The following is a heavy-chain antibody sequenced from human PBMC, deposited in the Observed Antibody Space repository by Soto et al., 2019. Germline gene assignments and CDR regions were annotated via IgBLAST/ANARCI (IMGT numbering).Heavy chain of an antibody. CDR3: AREGSSWYDSTFDY. Sequence: VQLVESGGGVVQPGRSLRLSCAASGFNFSSYGMHWVRQAPGKGLEWVAVIWYDGSKKYYADSVKGRFTISRDNSKKTLYLQMNSLRAEDTAVYYCAREGSSWYDSTFDYWGQGTLVTVSS. D-gene: IGHD6-13*01. J-gene: IGHJ4*02. CDR2: IWYDGSKK. V-gene: IGHV3-33*01. CDR1: GFNFSSYG.